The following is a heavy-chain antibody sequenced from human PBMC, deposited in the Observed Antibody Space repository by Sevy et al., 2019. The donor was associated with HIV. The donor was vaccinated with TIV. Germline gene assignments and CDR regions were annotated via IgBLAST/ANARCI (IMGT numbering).Heavy chain of an antibody. CDR3: AKDSSGWHYFDY. Sequence: GGSLRLSCAASGFMFRTYAMSWVRQAPGKGLEWVSGISGSGDNTYYADSVKGHFTISRDNSKNTLYLQMNSLTADDTAVYFCAKDSSGWHYFDYWDQGTLVTVSS. CDR2: ISGSGDNT. V-gene: IGHV3-23*01. CDR1: GFMFRTYA. D-gene: IGHD6-19*01. J-gene: IGHJ4*02.